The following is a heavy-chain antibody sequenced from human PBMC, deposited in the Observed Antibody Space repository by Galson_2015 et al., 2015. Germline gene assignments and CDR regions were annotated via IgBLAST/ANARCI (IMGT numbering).Heavy chain of an antibody. J-gene: IGHJ5*02. Sequence: LSLTCSVSGGSFSCYYWSWVRQPPGKGLEWIGEINHSGSTNYNPSLKSRVTISVDTSKNQFSLKLSSVTAADTAVYYCARGQTGDYDWFDPWGQGTLVTVSS. CDR1: GGSFSCYY. CDR2: INHSGST. V-gene: IGHV4-34*01. D-gene: IGHD4-17*01. CDR3: ARGQTGDYDWFDP.